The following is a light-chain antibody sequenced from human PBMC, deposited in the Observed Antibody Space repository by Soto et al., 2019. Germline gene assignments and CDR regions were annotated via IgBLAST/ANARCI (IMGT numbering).Light chain of an antibody. CDR2: AAS. Sequence: DIQMTQSPSSVSAFVGDRVIITCRASQGISRSLAWYQQKSGEAPKLLIYAASNLQSGVPSRFSGSGSGTDFTLTISRLEPEDFAVYYCQHYGSSPSTFGRGTKVEIK. CDR3: QHYGSSPST. CDR1: QGISRS. V-gene: IGKV1-12*01. J-gene: IGKJ1*01.